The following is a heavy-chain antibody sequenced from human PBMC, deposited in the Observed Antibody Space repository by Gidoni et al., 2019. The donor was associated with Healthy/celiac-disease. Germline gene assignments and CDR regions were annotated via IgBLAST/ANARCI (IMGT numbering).Heavy chain of an antibody. J-gene: IGHJ3*02. V-gene: IGHV4-39*01. CDR3: ASAYCGGDCYSMFDAFDI. CDR1: GGSISSSSYY. Sequence: QLQLQESGPGLVKPSETLSLTCTVSGGSISSSSYYWGWIRQPPGKGLEWIGSIYYSGSTYYNPSLKSRVTISVDTSKNQFSLKLSSVTAADTAVYYCASAYCGGDCYSMFDAFDIWGQGTMVTVSS. D-gene: IGHD2-21*02. CDR2: IYYSGST.